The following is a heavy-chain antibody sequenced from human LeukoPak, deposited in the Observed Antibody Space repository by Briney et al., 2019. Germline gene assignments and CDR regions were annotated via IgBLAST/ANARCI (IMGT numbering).Heavy chain of an antibody. CDR2: IYTSGST. CDR1: GGSISSGSYY. CDR3: ARTPHYYYYRDV. J-gene: IGHJ6*03. Sequence: SETLSLTCTVSGGSISSGSYYWRWIRQPPGKGLEWIGRIYTSGSTNYNPSLKSRVTISVDTSKNQFSLKLSSVTAADTAVYYCARTPHYYYYRDVWGKGTTVTVSS. V-gene: IGHV4-61*02.